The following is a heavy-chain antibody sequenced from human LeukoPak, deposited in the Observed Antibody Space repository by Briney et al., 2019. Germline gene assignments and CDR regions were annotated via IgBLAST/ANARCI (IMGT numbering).Heavy chain of an antibody. V-gene: IGHV1-69*02. CDR2: IIPILGIA. CDR1: GGTFSSYT. Sequence: SVKVYCKASGGTFSSYTISWVRQAPGQGLEWMGRIIPILGIANYAQKFQGRVTITADKSTSTAYMELSSLRSEDTAVYYCARGRAQAYSFDYWGQGTLVTVSS. J-gene: IGHJ4*02. CDR3: ARGRAQAYSFDY.